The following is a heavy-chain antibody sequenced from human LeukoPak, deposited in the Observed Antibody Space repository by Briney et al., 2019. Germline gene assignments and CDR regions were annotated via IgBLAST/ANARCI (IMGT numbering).Heavy chain of an antibody. D-gene: IGHD3-22*01. CDR2: ISGSGGST. J-gene: IGHJ4*02. CDR3: AKALRRYSSGYYFDY. CDR1: VFTFSSYA. Sequence: GGSLRLSCAASVFTFSSYAMLWVRQAPGKGLEWVSAISGSGGSTYYADSVKRRFTISRDNSKNTLYLQMNSLRAEDTAVYYCAKALRRYSSGYYFDYWGQGTLVTVSS. V-gene: IGHV3-23*01.